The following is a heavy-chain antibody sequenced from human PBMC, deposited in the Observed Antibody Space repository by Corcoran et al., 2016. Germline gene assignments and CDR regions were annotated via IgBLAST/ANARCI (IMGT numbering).Heavy chain of an antibody. CDR2: INHSGST. Sequence: QVQLQQWGAGLLKPSETLSLTCAVYGGSFSGYYWSWIRQPPGKGLEWIGEINHSGSTNYNPSLKSRVTISVDTSKNQFSLKLSSVTAAATAVYYCARGIAAAAGNWVDPWGQGTLVTVSS. D-gene: IGHD6-13*01. CDR1: GGSFSGYY. J-gene: IGHJ5*02. CDR3: ARGIAAAAGNWVDP. V-gene: IGHV4-34*01.